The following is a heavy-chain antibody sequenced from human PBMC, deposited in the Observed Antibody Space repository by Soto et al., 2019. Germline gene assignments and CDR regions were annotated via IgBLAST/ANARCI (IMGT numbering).Heavy chain of an antibody. D-gene: IGHD6-19*01. Sequence: QVTLKESGPVLVKPTETLTLTCTVSGFSLSNARMGVSWIRQPPGKALEWLAHIFSNDEKSYSTSLKSRLTISKDTPKSQVVLTMTNMDPVDTATYYCPRGKGAVAAIKAGFDIWGQGTMVTVSS. V-gene: IGHV2-26*01. J-gene: IGHJ3*02. CDR1: GFSLSNARMG. CDR3: PRGKGAVAAIKAGFDI. CDR2: IFSNDEK.